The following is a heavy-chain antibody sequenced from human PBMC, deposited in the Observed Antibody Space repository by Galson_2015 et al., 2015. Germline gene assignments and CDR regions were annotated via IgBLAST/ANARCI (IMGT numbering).Heavy chain of an antibody. J-gene: IGHJ2*01. Sequence: TLSLTCAVSGGSISSGGYSWSWIRQPPGKGLEWIGYIYHSGSTYYNPSLKSRVTISVDRSKNQFSLKLSSVTAADTAVYYCARAVGYYDSSGPPGYFQHWGRGTLVTVSS. CDR1: GGSISSGGYS. CDR2: IYHSGST. D-gene: IGHD3-22*01. CDR3: ARAVGYYDSSGPPGYFQH. V-gene: IGHV4-30-2*01.